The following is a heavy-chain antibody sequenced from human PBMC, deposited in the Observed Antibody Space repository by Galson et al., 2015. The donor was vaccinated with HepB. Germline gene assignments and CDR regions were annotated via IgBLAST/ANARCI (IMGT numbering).Heavy chain of an antibody. J-gene: IGHJ6*02. Sequence: SVKVSCKASGGTFSTFPISWVRQAPGQGLEWMGRIIPILDITNYAQKFQARVTISADKSTSTAYMELSSLRSEDTAVYYCAIAAGTPYYYYYGMEVWGQGTTVTVSS. CDR1: GGTFSTFP. CDR2: IIPILDIT. V-gene: IGHV1-69*04. D-gene: IGHD6-19*01. CDR3: AIAAGTPYYYYYGMEV.